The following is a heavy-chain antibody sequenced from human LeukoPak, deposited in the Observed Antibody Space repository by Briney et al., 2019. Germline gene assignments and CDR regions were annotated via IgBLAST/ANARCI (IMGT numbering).Heavy chain of an antibody. D-gene: IGHD3-22*01. CDR1: GGTFSSYT. Sequence: ASVKVSCKASGGTFSSYTISWVRQAPGQGLEWMGGIIPMFGTANYAQKFQGRVTITADESTSTAYMELSSLRSEDTAVFYCARHLSTPNYYDSSGSPYNWFDPWGQGTLVTVSS. V-gene: IGHV1-69*13. CDR3: ARHLSTPNYYDSSGSPYNWFDP. CDR2: IIPMFGTA. J-gene: IGHJ5*02.